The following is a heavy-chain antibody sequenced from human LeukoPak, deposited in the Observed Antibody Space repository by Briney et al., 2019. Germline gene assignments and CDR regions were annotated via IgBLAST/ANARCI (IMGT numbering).Heavy chain of an antibody. D-gene: IGHD2/OR15-2a*01. V-gene: IGHV4-59*12. J-gene: IGHJ4*02. Sequence: SDTLSLTCTVSGGSISSYYWIWIRQSPGKGLEWIGYIHYSGSTYYNPSLNSRVTISVDRSANHFPLKVSSVTAADTAVYYCARDAIESNYFDFWGQGTLVTVSS. CDR3: ARDAIESNYFDF. CDR1: GGSISSYY. CDR2: IHYSGST.